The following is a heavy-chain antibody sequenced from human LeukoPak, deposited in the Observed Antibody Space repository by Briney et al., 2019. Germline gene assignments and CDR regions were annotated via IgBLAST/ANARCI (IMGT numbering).Heavy chain of an antibody. CDR2: INPNSGDT. Sequence: ASVKVSCKASGYTFTGYYMYWVRQAPGQGLEWMGWINPNSGDTNYAQKFQGRVTMTRDTSISTAYMELSRLRSDDTAVFYCARMWSTSSGGYNWFDPWGQGTLVTVSS. CDR3: ARMWSTSSGGYNWFDP. D-gene: IGHD6-6*01. V-gene: IGHV1-2*02. CDR1: GYTFTGYY. J-gene: IGHJ5*02.